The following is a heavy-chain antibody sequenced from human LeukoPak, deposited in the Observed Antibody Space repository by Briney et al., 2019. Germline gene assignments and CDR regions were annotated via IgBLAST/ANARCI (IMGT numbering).Heavy chain of an antibody. CDR1: GFTFSIYA. V-gene: IGHV3-23*01. J-gene: IGHJ4*02. D-gene: IGHD3-10*01. CDR2: ISGSGGST. CDR3: ANGHGGFDY. Sequence: GGSLRLSCAASGFTFSIYAMSWVRQAPGKGLEWVSAISGSGGSTYYADPVKGRFTISRDNSKNTLYLQMNSLRAEDTAVYYCANGHGGFDYWGQGTLVTVSS.